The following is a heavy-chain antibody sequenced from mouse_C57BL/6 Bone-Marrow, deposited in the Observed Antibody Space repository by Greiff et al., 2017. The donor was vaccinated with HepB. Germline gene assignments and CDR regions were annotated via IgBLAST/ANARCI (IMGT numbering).Heavy chain of an antibody. D-gene: IGHD1-1*02. J-gene: IGHJ2*01. CDR2: IYPRSGNT. V-gene: IGHV1-81*01. CDR1: GFNIKDDY. CDR3: AGRWYFDY. Sequence: QVQLQQSGAELVRPGASVKLSCTASGFNIKDDYMHWVKQRPEQGLEWIGEIYPRSGNTYYNEKFKGKATLTADKSSSTAYMELRSLTSEDSAVYFCAGRWYFDYWGQGTTLTVSS.